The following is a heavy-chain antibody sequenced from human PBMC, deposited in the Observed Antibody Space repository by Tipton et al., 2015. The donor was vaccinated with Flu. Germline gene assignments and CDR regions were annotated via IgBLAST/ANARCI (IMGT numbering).Heavy chain of an antibody. V-gene: IGHV3-72*01. CDR3: AREAVVERSGWYHTFDV. J-gene: IGHJ3*01. D-gene: IGHD6-19*01. CDR1: GITLSDHH. CDR2: TRDKTKSYTT. Sequence: CAASGITLSDHHMDWARQAPGKGLEWVGRTRDKTKSYTTDYAASVKGRFSISRDDSKDSVYLQMNSLKTEDTAVYYCAREAVVERSGWYHTFDVWGQGTMVIVSS.